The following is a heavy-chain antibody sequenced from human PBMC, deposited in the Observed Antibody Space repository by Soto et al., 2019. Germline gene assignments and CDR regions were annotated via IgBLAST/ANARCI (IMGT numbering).Heavy chain of an antibody. CDR1: GYTFTSYG. V-gene: IGHV1-18*01. CDR3: ARGDIGVVPPANPFAF. Sequence: ASVKVSCKASGYTFTSYGISWVRQAPGQGLEWMGWISAYNGNTNYAQKLQGRVTMTTDTSTSTAYMELRSLRSDDTAVYYCARGDIGVVPPANPFAFWGQGTLVTGSS. CDR2: ISAYNGNT. D-gene: IGHD2-2*01. J-gene: IGHJ4*02.